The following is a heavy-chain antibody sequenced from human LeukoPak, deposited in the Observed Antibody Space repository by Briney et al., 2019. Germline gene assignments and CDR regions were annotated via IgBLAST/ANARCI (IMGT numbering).Heavy chain of an antibody. D-gene: IGHD5-24*01. CDR2: IYYSGST. V-gene: IGHV4-38-2*01. CDR1: GFTFSSYG. Sequence: SGGSLRLSCAASGFTFSSYGIHWVRQAPGKGLEWIGSIYYSGSTYYNPSLKSRVTISVDTSKNQFSLKLSSVTAADTAVYYCTRGGLSPERWLPTYYFDYWGQGTLVTVSS. CDR3: TRGGLSPERWLPTYYFDY. J-gene: IGHJ4*02.